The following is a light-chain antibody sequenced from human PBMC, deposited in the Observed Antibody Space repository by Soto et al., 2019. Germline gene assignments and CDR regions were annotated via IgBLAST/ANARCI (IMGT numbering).Light chain of an antibody. V-gene: IGLV1-40*01. CDR2: GNS. CDR3: HSYDSSLNVV. J-gene: IGLJ2*01. Sequence: QAVVTQPPSVSGAPGQRVTISCTGSSSNIGAGYDVHWYQQLPGTAPKLLIYGNSNRPSGVPDRFSGSKSGTSASLAITGLQAEDEADYYCHSYDSSLNVVFGGGTKLTVL. CDR1: SSNIGAGYD.